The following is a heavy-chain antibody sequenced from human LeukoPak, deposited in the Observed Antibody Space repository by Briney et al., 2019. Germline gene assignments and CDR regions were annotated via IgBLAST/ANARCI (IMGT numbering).Heavy chain of an antibody. J-gene: IGHJ6*02. Sequence: PGGSLRLSCATSGFTFSYYAMHWVRQAPGRGLEWVALIRSDTTSKYYADSVKGRFTVSRDNSKNALYLQMNSLRHEDTAVYHCAKDRDGSGTYEKFLDVWGQGTMVTVSS. CDR1: GFTFSYYA. D-gene: IGHD3-10*01. V-gene: IGHV3-30*02. CDR3: AKDRDGSGTYEKFLDV. CDR2: IRSDTTSK.